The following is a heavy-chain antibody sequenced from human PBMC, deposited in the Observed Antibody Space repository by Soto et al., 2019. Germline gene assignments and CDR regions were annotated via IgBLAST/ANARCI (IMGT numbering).Heavy chain of an antibody. D-gene: IGHD3-10*02. V-gene: IGHV4-31*03. CDR1: GGSISSGGYY. CDR2: IYYSGST. CDR3: ARDFGPAIVRGVRAFDI. J-gene: IGHJ3*02. Sequence: QVQLQESGPGLVKPSQTLSLTCTVSGGSISSGGYYWSWLRQHPGKGLEWIGYIYYSGSTYYNPSLKIRVTISVDTSKNQFPLKLSSVNAAVTAVYYCARDFGPAIVRGVRAFDIWGQVTMVTASS.